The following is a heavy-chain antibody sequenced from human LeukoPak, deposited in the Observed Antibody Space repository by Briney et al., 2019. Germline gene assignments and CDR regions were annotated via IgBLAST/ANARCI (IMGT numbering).Heavy chain of an antibody. V-gene: IGHV1-18*01. CDR3: ARVVPAAPDGSNWFDP. CDR2: ISAYNGNT. D-gene: IGHD2-2*01. Sequence: GASVKVSCKASGYTFTSYGISWVRQAHGQGLEWMGWISAYNGNTNYAQKLQGRVTMTTDTSTSTAYMELRSLRSDDTAVYYCARVVPAAPDGSNWFDPWGQGTLVTVSS. J-gene: IGHJ5*02. CDR1: GYTFTSYG.